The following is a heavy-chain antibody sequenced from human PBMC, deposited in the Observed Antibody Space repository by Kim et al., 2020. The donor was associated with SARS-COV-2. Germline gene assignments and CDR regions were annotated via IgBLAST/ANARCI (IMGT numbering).Heavy chain of an antibody. J-gene: IGHJ6*02. CDR1: GGTFSSYA. Sequence: SVKVSCKASGGTFSSYAISWVRQAPGQGLEWMGGIIPIFGTANYAQKFQGRVTITADESTSTAYMELSSLRSEDTAVYYCVYSSGGYYYYGMDVWGQGTTVTVSS. CDR2: IIPIFGTA. V-gene: IGHV1-69*13. D-gene: IGHD6-25*01. CDR3: VYSSGGYYYYGMDV.